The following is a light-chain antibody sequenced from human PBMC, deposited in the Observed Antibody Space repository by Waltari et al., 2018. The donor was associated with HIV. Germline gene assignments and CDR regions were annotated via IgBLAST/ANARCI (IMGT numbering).Light chain of an antibody. CDR3: QTWATGIQV. J-gene: IGLJ3*02. CDR1: SGHSSYA. V-gene: IGLV4-69*01. CDR2: VNSDGSH. Sequence: QLVLTQSPSASASLGASVKLTCTLSSGHSSYAIAWHQKQAEKGSRYLMKVNSDGSHNKGDGIPDRFSGSSSGAERYLTISSLQSEDEADYYCQTWATGIQVFGGGTKLTVL.